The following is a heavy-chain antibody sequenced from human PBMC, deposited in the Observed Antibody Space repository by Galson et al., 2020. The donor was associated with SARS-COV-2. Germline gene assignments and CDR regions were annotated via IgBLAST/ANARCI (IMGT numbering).Heavy chain of an antibody. V-gene: IGHV3-30-3*01. Sequence: GESLKIYCAATGFTFSSYAMHWVRQAPGKGLEWVAVISYDGRNKYYADSVKGRFTISRDNSKNTLYLQVNSLRAEDTALYYGARDPGVLGTGNFDYWGQGTLVTVSS. J-gene: IGHJ4*02. D-gene: IGHD2-21*02. CDR2: ISYDGRNK. CDR1: GFTFSSYA. CDR3: ARDPGVLGTGNFDY.